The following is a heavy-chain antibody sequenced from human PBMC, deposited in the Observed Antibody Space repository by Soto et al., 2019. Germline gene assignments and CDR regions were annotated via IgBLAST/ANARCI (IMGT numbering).Heavy chain of an antibody. CDR3: ARGEVRGVLVDY. CDR2: INAGNGNT. V-gene: IGHV1-3*01. Sequence: ASVKVSCKASGYTFTSYAMHWVRQAPGQRLEWMGWINAGNGNTKYSQKFQGRVTITRDTSASTAYMELSSLRSEDMAVYYCARGEVRGVLVDYWGQGTLVTVSS. D-gene: IGHD3-10*01. J-gene: IGHJ4*02. CDR1: GYTFTSYA.